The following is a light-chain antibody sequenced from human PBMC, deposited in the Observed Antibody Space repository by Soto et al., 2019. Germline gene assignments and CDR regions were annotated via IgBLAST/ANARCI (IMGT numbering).Light chain of an antibody. V-gene: IGKV1-12*01. CDR2: AVS. CDR3: QQANGFPVT. CDR1: QGVSSW. Sequence: DIQLTQSLSSVSASVGDRVTITCRASQGVSSWLAWYQQKPGKAPKLLIYAVSSLQSGVPARFSGSGSGTDFTLTISSLQPDDFATYYCQQANGFPVTFGGGTRVEIK. J-gene: IGKJ4*01.